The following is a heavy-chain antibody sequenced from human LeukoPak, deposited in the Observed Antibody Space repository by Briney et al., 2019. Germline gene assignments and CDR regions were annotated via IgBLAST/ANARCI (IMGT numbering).Heavy chain of an antibody. D-gene: IGHD6-13*01. V-gene: IGHV4-39*07. J-gene: IGHJ4*02. Sequence: SETLSLTCTVSGGSISSSSYYWGWIRQPPGKGLEWIGSIYYSGSTYYNPSLKSRVTISVDTSKNQFSLKLSSVTAADTAVYYCARKGAAVGKWGQGTLVTVSS. CDR2: IYYSGST. CDR1: GGSISSSSYY. CDR3: ARKGAAVGK.